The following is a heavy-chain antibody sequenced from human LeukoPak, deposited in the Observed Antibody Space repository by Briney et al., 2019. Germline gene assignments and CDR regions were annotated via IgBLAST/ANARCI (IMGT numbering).Heavy chain of an antibody. V-gene: IGHV1-69*13. Sequence: GASVKVSCKASGGTFSSYAISWVRQAPGQGLEWMGGIIPIFGTANYAQKFQGRVTITADESTSTAYMELSSLRSEDTAVYYCAVTYYDFWSGYRSSSYYYYYMDVWGKGTTVTVSS. D-gene: IGHD3-3*01. CDR2: IIPIFGTA. J-gene: IGHJ6*03. CDR3: AVTYYDFWSGYRSSSYYYYYMDV. CDR1: GGTFSSYA.